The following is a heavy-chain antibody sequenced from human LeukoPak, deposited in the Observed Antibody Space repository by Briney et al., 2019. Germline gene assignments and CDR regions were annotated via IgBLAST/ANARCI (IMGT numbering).Heavy chain of an antibody. J-gene: IGHJ4*02. Sequence: GGSLILSCAASGFAFSASTIHWVRQASGKGLEWVGRIRSKANTYATAYTASMKGRFTISRDDSKNSAYLQMNSLKTEDTAVYFCTSQTNDFWSGYYMDYWGQGTLVTVSS. D-gene: IGHD3-3*01. CDR3: TSQTNDFWSGYYMDY. CDR2: IRSKANTYAT. CDR1: GFAFSAST. V-gene: IGHV3-73*01.